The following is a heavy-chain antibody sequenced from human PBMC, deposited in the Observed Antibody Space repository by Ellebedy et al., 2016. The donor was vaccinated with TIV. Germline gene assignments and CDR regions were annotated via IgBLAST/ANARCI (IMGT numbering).Heavy chain of an antibody. CDR2: FYHVGNT. Sequence: SETLSLXXNVSGGTITSNNHYWAWIRQPPGKGLEGIGIFYHVGNTYYNRALESRVAISVDTSKNQVFLNLRFVAAADTAVYYCARMIDTIEAFDLWGQGTVVTVSS. J-gene: IGHJ3*01. CDR3: ARMIDTIEAFDL. D-gene: IGHD2-21*01. V-gene: IGHV4-39*07. CDR1: GGTITSNNHY.